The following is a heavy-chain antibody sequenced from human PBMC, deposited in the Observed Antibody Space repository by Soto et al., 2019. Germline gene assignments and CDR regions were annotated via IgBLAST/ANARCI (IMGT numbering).Heavy chain of an antibody. J-gene: IGHJ5*02. CDR1: GGSISSYY. CDR3: ARVERYSSSWYPNWFDP. D-gene: IGHD6-13*01. Sequence: PSETLSLTCTVSGGSISSYYWSWIRQPPGEGLEWIGYIYYSGSTNYNPSLKSRVTISVDTSKNQFSLKLSSVTAADTAVYYCARVERYSSSWYPNWFDPWGQGTLVTVSS. V-gene: IGHV4-59*01. CDR2: IYYSGST.